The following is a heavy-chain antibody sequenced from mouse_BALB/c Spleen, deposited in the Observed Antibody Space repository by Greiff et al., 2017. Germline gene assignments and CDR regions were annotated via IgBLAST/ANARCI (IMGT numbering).Heavy chain of an antibody. CDR1: GFTFSSYT. V-gene: IGHV5-6-4*01. J-gene: IGHJ3*01. CDR2: ISSGGSYT. CDR3: TSIYYGYDGFAY. D-gene: IGHD2-2*01. Sequence: EVQLQESGGGLVKPGGSLKLSCAASGFTFSSYTMSWVRQTPEKRLEWVATISSGGSYTYYPDSVKGRFTISRDNAKNTLYLQMSSLKSEDTAMYYCTSIYYGYDGFAYWGQGTLVTVSA.